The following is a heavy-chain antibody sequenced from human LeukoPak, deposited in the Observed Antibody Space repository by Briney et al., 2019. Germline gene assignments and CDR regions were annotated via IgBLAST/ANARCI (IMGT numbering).Heavy chain of an antibody. CDR2: ISSSGSTI. V-gene: IGHV3-48*04. J-gene: IGHJ6*02. CDR3: ARSRGVATIPYGMDV. D-gene: IGHD5-12*01. CDR1: GFTFSNYW. Sequence: GGSLRLSCAASGFTFSNYWMNWVRQAPGKGLEWVSYISSSGSTIYFADSVKGRFTISRDNARNSLYLQMNSLRAEDTAVYYCARSRGVATIPYGMDVWGQGTTVTVSS.